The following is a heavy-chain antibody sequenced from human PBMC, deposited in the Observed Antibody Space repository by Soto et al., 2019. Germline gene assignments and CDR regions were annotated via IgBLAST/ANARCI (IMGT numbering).Heavy chain of an antibody. V-gene: IGHV3-21*01. J-gene: IGHJ5*02. CDR1: GFTFSSYS. CDR2: ISSSSSYI. Sequence: EVQLVESGGGLVKPGGSLRLSCAASGFTFSSYSMNWVRQAPGKGLEWVSSISSSSSYIYYADSVKGRFTISRDNAKNSLYLQMNRLRAEDTAVYYCARKGRDYDYIWGSYRLNWFDPWGQGTLVTVSS. D-gene: IGHD3-16*02. CDR3: ARKGRDYDYIWGSYRLNWFDP.